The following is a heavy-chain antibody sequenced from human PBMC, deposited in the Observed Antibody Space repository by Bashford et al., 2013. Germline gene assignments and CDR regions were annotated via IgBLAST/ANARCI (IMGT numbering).Heavy chain of an antibody. J-gene: IGHJ6*02. Sequence: ASVKVSCKASGYTFTGYYMHWVRQAPGQGLEWMGWINPNSGGTNYAQKFQGRVTMTRDTSISTAYMELSRLRSDDTAVYYCARTQYYYGSGSSRYYYYYGMDVWGQGTTVTVSS. V-gene: IGHV1-2*02. CDR2: INPNSGGT. CDR1: GYTFTGYY. D-gene: IGHD3-10*01. CDR3: ARTQYYYGSGSSRYYYYYGMDV.